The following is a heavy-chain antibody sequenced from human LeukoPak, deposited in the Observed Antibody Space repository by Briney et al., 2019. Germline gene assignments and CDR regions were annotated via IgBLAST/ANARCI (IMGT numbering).Heavy chain of an antibody. CDR1: GYIFTNSW. D-gene: IGHD1-1*01. Sequence: GEPLKISCKGSGYIFTNSWIAWVRQMPEKGLECMGIIYPGDSDTRYSPSFQGQVTISADKSISTAYLQWSSLKASDTAMYYCARQGYSDYGMDVWGQGTTVTVSS. J-gene: IGHJ6*02. CDR2: IYPGDSDT. V-gene: IGHV5-51*01. CDR3: ARQGYSDYGMDV.